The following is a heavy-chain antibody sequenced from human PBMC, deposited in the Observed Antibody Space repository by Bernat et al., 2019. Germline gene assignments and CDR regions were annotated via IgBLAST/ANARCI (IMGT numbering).Heavy chain of an antibody. V-gene: IGHV3-23*01. CDR3: AKDRVYCSGGSCPLEWYFDL. CDR1: GFTFSSYA. J-gene: IGHJ2*01. CDR2: ISGSGGST. Sequence: EVQLLESGGGLVQPGGSLRLSCVASGFTFSSYAMSWVRQAPGKGLEWVSAISGSGGSTYYADSVKGRFTISRDNSKSTLYLQMNSLRAEDTAVYYCAKDRVYCSGGSCPLEWYFDLWGRGTLDTVSS. D-gene: IGHD2-15*01.